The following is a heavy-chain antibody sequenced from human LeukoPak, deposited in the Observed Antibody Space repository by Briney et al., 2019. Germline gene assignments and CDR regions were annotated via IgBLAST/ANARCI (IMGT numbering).Heavy chain of an antibody. V-gene: IGHV1-18*01. CDR2: VSPYNGNT. CDR1: GYTFTDYD. CDR3: ARNGRVRRVVKDLFEY. D-gene: IGHD3-10*01. J-gene: IGHJ4*02. Sequence: ASVKVSCKTSGYTFTDYDITWVRQAPGQGLEWMGRVSPYNGNTYYSQRFQDRVTITKDTSTGTAYMDLRNLRTDDTAMYYRARNGRVRRVVKDLFEYWGQGTPVAVSS.